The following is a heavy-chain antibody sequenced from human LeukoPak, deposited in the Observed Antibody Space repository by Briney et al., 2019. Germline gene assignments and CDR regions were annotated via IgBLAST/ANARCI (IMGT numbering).Heavy chain of an antibody. Sequence: SETLFLTCTVSGGSITSYYWSWIRQSPGKGLEWIGYIYKSGSTNYNPSLKSRVTISVDTSKNQFSLKLSSVTAADTAVYYCATMITFGGVYGYWGQGTLVTVSS. V-gene: IGHV4-59*12. CDR2: IYKSGST. CDR1: GGSITSYY. J-gene: IGHJ4*02. D-gene: IGHD3-16*01. CDR3: ATMITFGGVYGY.